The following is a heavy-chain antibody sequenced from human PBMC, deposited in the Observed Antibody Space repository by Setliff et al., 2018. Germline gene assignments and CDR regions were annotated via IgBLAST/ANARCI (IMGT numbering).Heavy chain of an antibody. V-gene: IGHV4-59*08. CDR2: IFSGGST. CDR3: ARMSGFQYIDV. Sequence: ASETLSLTCAVSGASTTTYYWSWIRQPPGKGLEWIGYIFSGGSTKFNPPLKSRVTISVDTSKNQVSLRLTSVTAEDTAVYYCARMSGFQYIDVWDKGTTVTVSS. J-gene: IGHJ6*03. CDR1: GASTTTYY. D-gene: IGHD3-3*01.